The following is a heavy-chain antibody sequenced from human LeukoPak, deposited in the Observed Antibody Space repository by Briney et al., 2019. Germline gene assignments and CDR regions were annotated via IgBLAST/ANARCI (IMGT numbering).Heavy chain of an antibody. CDR2: ISYDGSNK. V-gene: IGHV3-30*18. CDR1: GFTFSSYG. Sequence: GGSLRLSCAASGFTFSSYGMHWVRQAPGKELEWVAVISYDGSNKYYADSVKGRFTISRDNSKNTLYLQMNGLRAEDTAVYYCAKRRVNRAGTSDYWGQGTLVTVSS. CDR3: AKRRVNRAGTSDY. J-gene: IGHJ4*02. D-gene: IGHD6-19*01.